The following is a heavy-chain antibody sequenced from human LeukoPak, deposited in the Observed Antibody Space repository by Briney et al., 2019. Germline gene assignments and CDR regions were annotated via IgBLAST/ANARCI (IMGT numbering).Heavy chain of an antibody. CDR3: ARDLGGYRTSTSCYPFDY. V-gene: IGHV1-69*13. Sequence: SVKVSCKASGGTFSSYAISWVRQAPGQGLEWMGGIIPIFGTANYAQKFQGRVTITADESTSTAYMELSSLRSEDTAVYYCARDLGGYRTSTSCYPFDYWSQGTLVTVSS. CDR1: GGTFSSYA. J-gene: IGHJ4*02. CDR2: IIPIFGTA. D-gene: IGHD2-2*01.